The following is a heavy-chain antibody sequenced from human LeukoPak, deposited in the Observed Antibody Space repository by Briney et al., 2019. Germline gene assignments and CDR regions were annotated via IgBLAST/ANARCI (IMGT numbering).Heavy chain of an antibody. CDR2: IYSGGST. CDR3: ARVVAARYYYYYGMDV. J-gene: IGHJ6*02. CDR1: GFTVSSNY. Sequence: PGGSLRLSCAASGFTVSSNYMSWVRQAPGKGLEWVSVIYSGGSTYYADSVKGRFTISRDNSKNTLYLQMNSLRAEDTAVYYCARVVAARYYYYYGMDVWGQGTTVTVSS. D-gene: IGHD2-15*01. V-gene: IGHV3-53*01.